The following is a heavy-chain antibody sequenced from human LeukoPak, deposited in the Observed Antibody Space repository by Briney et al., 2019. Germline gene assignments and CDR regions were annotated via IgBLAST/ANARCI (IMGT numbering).Heavy chain of an antibody. D-gene: IGHD3-3*01. CDR2: IFYIGST. Sequence: SETLSLTCTVSGGSISSYYWSWIRQSPGKGLEWIGYIFYIGSTNYNPSLKSRVTISVDTSKNQFSLKLSSVTAADTAVYYCARVGDFWSGYDYWGQGTLVTVSS. V-gene: IGHV4-59*08. CDR3: ARVGDFWSGYDY. CDR1: GGSISSYY. J-gene: IGHJ4*02.